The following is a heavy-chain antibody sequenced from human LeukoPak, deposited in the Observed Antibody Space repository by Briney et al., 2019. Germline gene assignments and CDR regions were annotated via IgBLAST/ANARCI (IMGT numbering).Heavy chain of an antibody. D-gene: IGHD3-10*01. CDR2: ISSSGFTI. Sequence: GGSLRLSCAASGFTFSSYEMNWVRQAPGRGLEWVSYISSSGFTIYYADSVKGRFTISRDNAKNSLYLQMNSLRAEDTAVYYCARGASGIGGIRFDPWGQGTLVTVSS. J-gene: IGHJ5*02. CDR3: ARGASGIGGIRFDP. CDR1: GFTFSSYE. V-gene: IGHV3-48*03.